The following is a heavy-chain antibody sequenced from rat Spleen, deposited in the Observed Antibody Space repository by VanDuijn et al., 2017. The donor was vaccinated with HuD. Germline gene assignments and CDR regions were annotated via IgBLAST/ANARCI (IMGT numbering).Heavy chain of an antibody. J-gene: IGHJ2*01. CDR2: ISYDGDST. V-gene: IGHV5-20*01. CDR1: GFTFSDYY. CDR3: TRENWVFDY. D-gene: IGHD5-1*01. Sequence: EVQLVESDGGLVQPGRSLKLSCAASGFTFSDYYMAWVRQAPTKGLEWVATISYDGDSTYYPDSVRGRFTISRDNAKNTLYLQMNSLRSEDTATYYCTRENWVFDYWGHGVMVTVSS.